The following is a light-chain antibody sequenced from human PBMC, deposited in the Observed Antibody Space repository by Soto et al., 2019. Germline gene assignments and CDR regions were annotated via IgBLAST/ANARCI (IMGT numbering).Light chain of an antibody. CDR2: EVN. V-gene: IGLV2-8*01. CDR3: SSYSISTAYL. J-gene: IGLJ1*01. CDR1: SSDVGGYNY. Sequence: QSALTQPPSASGSPGQSVAISCTGTSSDVGGYNYVSWYQQHPGKAPKLMIYEVNKRPSGVPDRFSGSKSGNTASLTVSGLQAEDEADYYCSSYSISTAYLFGTGTKGTVL.